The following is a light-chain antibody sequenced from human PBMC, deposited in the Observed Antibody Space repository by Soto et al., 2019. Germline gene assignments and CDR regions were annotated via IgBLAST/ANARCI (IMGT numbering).Light chain of an antibody. CDR3: QQYNNWPPWT. CDR1: QSVSSN. V-gene: IGKV3-15*01. J-gene: IGKJ1*01. CDR2: GAS. Sequence: EIVMTQSPATLSVSPGERATLSCRASQSVSSNLAWYQQKPGQAPRLLIYGASTRATGIPARFSGSGSGTVFTLTISSLQSEDFAVYYCQQYNNWPPWTFGQGNKVEIK.